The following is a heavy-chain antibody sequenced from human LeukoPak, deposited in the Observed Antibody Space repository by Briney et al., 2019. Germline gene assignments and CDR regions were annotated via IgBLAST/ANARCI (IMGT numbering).Heavy chain of an antibody. CDR3: ARQHRYSYNEVTHFDS. Sequence: SETLSLTCTVSGVSITSRNYYWGWIRQSPGTGLEWIASSYYSGGTYYSASLQSRVSISVDASKNHFSLRLTAVTAADTGVYFCARQHRYSYNEVTHFDSWGQGTLVTVSS. CDR1: GVSITSRNYY. V-gene: IGHV4-39*02. J-gene: IGHJ4*02. D-gene: IGHD5-24*01. CDR2: SYYSGGT.